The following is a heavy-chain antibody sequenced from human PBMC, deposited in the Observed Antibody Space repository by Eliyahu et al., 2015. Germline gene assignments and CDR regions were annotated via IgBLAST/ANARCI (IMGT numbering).Heavy chain of an antibody. D-gene: IGHD3-3*01. Sequence: EVQLVESGGVLVEPGGSLRLXXAAXGFTFSHXWXXWVXQAPGKGLEWVGRIKSISDGGTTDYAAPVKGRFTISRDDSKNTLYLQMNSLKTEDTAVYYCTTDRFLEWWNRKFDYWGQGTLVTVSS. J-gene: IGHJ4*02. CDR2: IKSISDGGTT. CDR1: GFTFSHXW. CDR3: TTDRFLEWWNRKFDY. V-gene: IGHV3-15*01.